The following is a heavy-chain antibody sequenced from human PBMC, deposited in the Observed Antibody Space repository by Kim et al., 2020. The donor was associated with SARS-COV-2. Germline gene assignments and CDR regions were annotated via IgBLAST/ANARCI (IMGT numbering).Heavy chain of an antibody. CDR3: ARDRGYSGYDSVPGGEGFDP. CDR1: GDSVSSNSAA. D-gene: IGHD5-12*01. J-gene: IGHJ5*02. CDR2: TYYRSKWYN. Sequence: SQTLSLTCAISGDSVSSNSAAWNWIRQSPSRGLEWLGRTYYRSKWYNDYAVSVKSRITINPDTSKNQFSLQLNSVTPEDTAVYYCARDRGYSGYDSVPGGEGFDPWSQGTLVTVSS. V-gene: IGHV6-1*01.